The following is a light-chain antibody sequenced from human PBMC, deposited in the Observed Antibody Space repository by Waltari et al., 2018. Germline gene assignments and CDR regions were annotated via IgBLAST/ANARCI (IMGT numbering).Light chain of an antibody. V-gene: IGKV3-11*01. CDR2: DAS. CDR3: QQRSNWPPIT. CDR1: QSVSSH. Sequence: EIVLTQSPATLSLSPGDRATLFCRASQSVSSHLAWYQQKPGQAPRLLIYDASNRATGIPARFSGSGSGTDFTLTISSLEPEDFAVYYCQQRSNWPPITFGQGTRLEIK. J-gene: IGKJ5*01.